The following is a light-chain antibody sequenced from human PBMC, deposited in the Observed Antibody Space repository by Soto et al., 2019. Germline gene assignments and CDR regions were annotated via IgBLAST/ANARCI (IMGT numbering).Light chain of an antibody. Sequence: DIQLTQSPSFLSASVGDRVTITCRASQGISSYLAWYQKKPGKAPKLLIYAASSLQSGVPSRFSGSGSGTDFTLTISSLQPEDFATYYCQQLNSYPLTFGGGTKVDIK. J-gene: IGKJ4*01. CDR2: AAS. V-gene: IGKV1-9*01. CDR1: QGISSY. CDR3: QQLNSYPLT.